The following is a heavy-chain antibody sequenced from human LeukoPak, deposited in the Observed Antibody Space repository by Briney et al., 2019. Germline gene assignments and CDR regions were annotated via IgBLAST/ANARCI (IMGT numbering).Heavy chain of an antibody. D-gene: IGHD4-17*01. Sequence: GASVKVSCKASGYTFTGYYMHWVRQAPGQGLEWMGWINPNSGGTNYAQKFQGRVTMTRDTSISTAYMELSRLRSDDTAVYYCARGKGVYGDYAHWFDPWGQGTLVTVSS. CDR2: INPNSGGT. V-gene: IGHV1-2*02. J-gene: IGHJ5*02. CDR1: GYTFTGYY. CDR3: ARGKGVYGDYAHWFDP.